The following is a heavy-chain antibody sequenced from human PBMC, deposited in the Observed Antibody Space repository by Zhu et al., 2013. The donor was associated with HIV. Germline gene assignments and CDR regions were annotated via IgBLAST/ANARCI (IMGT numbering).Heavy chain of an antibody. J-gene: IGHJ6*02. V-gene: IGHV1-69*06. Sequence: VQLVQSGAEVKKPGSSVKVSCKASGGTFSSYAISWVRQAPGQGLEWMGGIIPIFGTANYAQKFQGRVTITADKSTSTAYMELSSLRSEDTAVYYCARSLTTGRYSGSSRAMDVWGQGTTVTVSS. D-gene: IGHD1-26*01. CDR3: ARSLTTGRYSGSSRAMDV. CDR1: GGTFSSYA. CDR2: IIPIFGTA.